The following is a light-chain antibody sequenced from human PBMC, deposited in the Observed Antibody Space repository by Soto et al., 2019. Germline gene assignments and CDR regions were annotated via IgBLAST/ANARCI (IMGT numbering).Light chain of an antibody. CDR3: QTWGTGPCV. J-gene: IGLJ3*02. Sequence: QPVLTQSPSASASLGASVKLTCTLSSGHSSYAIAWHQQQPEKGTRYLMKLNSDGSHSKGDGIPDRFSGSSSGAERYLTISSLQSEDEADYYCQTWGTGPCVFGGGTKLTVL. CDR2: LNSDGSH. CDR1: SGHSSYA. V-gene: IGLV4-69*01.